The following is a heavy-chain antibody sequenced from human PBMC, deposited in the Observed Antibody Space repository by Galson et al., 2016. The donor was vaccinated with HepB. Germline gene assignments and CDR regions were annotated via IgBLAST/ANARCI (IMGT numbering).Heavy chain of an antibody. CDR3: ARDPVDVPMFGVVMGENWFDP. J-gene: IGHJ5*02. Sequence: SVKVSCKASGFTFNAFYIHWVRQAPGQGPEWMGWINPNTGGTKSAQKFQGRVTMTRDTSINTAYMELSGLRSGDTAVYYCARDPVDVPMFGVVMGENWFDPWGQGTLVTVSS. CDR1: GFTFNAFY. V-gene: IGHV1-2*02. CDR2: INPNTGGT. D-gene: IGHD3-3*01.